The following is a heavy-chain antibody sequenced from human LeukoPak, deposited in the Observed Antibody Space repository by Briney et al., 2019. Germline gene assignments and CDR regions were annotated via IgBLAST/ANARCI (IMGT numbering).Heavy chain of an antibody. CDR3: ARSHIVVVPAAIYDAFDI. CDR2: IRYDGSNK. D-gene: IGHD2-2*01. CDR1: GFTFSSYG. J-gene: IGHJ3*02. V-gene: IGHV3-30*02. Sequence: PGGSLRLSCAASGFTFSSYGMHWVRQAPGKGLEWVAFIRYDGSNKYYADSVKGRFTISRDNSKNTLYLQMNSLRAEDTAVYYCARSHIVVVPAAIYDAFDIWGQGTMVTVSS.